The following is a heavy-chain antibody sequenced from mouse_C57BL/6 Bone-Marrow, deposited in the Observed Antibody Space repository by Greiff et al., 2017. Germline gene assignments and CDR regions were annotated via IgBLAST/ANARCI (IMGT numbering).Heavy chain of an antibody. J-gene: IGHJ2*01. V-gene: IGHV6-6*01. D-gene: IGHD1-1*01. CDR3: TAGSRGYFAY. CDR1: GFTFSDAW. Sequence: EVKVEESGGGLVQPGGSMKLSCAASGFTFSDAWMDWVRQSPEKGLEWVAEIRNKANNHATYYAESVKGRFTISRDDSKSSVYLQIDSLRAEYTGIYYCTAGSRGYFAYWGQGTTLTVSS. CDR2: IRNKANNHAT.